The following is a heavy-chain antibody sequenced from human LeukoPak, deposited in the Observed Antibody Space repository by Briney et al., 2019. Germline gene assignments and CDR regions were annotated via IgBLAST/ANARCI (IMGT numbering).Heavy chain of an antibody. J-gene: IGHJ5*02. Sequence: SQTLSLTCTVSGGSISSGDYYWSWIRQPPGKGLEWIGYIYYSGSTYYNPSLKSRVTISVDTSKNQFSLKLSSVTAADTAVYYCARETLGASDNWFDPWDQGTLVTVSS. CDR1: GGSISSGDYY. V-gene: IGHV4-30-4*01. CDR3: ARETLGASDNWFDP. D-gene: IGHD1-26*01. CDR2: IYYSGST.